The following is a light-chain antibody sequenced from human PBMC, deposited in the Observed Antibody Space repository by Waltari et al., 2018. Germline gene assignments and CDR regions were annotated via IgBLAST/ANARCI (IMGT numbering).Light chain of an antibody. CDR3: QAWDSGAAGV. CDR1: KLGDKY. J-gene: IGLJ1*01. CDR2: QDS. Sequence: SYELSQPPSVSVSPGQTATISCPGDKLGDKYACWYQQKQGQSPVLVIYQDSRRPSGIPERFSGSNSGNTATLTISGTQAMDEADYYCQAWDSGAAGVFGTGTKVTVL. V-gene: IGLV3-1*01.